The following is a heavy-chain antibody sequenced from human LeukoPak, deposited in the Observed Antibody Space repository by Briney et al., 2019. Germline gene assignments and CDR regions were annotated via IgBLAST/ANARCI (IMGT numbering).Heavy chain of an antibody. D-gene: IGHD3-9*01. CDR3: ARVKDILTGYYADYYYYGMDV. J-gene: IGHJ6*02. V-gene: IGHV1-2*02. CDR2: INPNTGGA. Sequence: ASVKVSCKASGYTFTGYYIHWVRQVPGQGLEWMGWINPNTGGAKYAQKFQGRVTMTRDTSISTAYMELSRLRSDDTAVYYCARVKDILTGYYADYYYYGMDVWGQGTTVTVSS. CDR1: GYTFTGYY.